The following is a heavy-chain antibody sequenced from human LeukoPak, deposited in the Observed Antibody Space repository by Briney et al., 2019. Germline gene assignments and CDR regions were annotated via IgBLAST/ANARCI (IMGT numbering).Heavy chain of an antibody. D-gene: IGHD5-24*01. CDR1: GFTFSSYA. CDR3: ARGPLPWLQSLLGCFDY. Sequence: PGRSLRLSCAASGFTFSSYAMHWVRQAPGKGLEWVAVISYDGSNKYYADSVKGRFTISRDNSKNTLYLQMNSLRAEDTAVYYCARGPLPWLQSLLGCFDYWGQGTLVTVSS. V-gene: IGHV3-30-3*01. CDR2: ISYDGSNK. J-gene: IGHJ4*02.